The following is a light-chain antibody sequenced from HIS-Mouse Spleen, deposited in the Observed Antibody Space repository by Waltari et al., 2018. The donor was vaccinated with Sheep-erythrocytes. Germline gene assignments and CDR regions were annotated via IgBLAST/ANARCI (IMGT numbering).Light chain of an antibody. Sequence: SYELTQPPSVSVSPGQTASITCSGDKLGDKYACWYQQKPGQSPVLVIYQDSKRPSGIPVRFSGSNSGNTATLTSGGTQAMDEADYYCQAWDSSTAWVFGGGTKLTVL. CDR2: QDS. V-gene: IGLV3-1*01. J-gene: IGLJ3*02. CDR1: KLGDKY. CDR3: QAWDSSTAWV.